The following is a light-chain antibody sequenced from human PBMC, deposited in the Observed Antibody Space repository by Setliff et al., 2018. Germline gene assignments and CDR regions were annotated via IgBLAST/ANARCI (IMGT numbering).Light chain of an antibody. V-gene: IGLV2-11*01. CDR2: DVT. CDR1: SSDVGRYNF. CDR3: CSYADTYISV. Sequence: QSALPQPRSVSGSPGQSVTISCTGTSSDVGRYNFVSWYQQHPGKAPKLIIYDVTKRPSGVPDRFSGSKSGNTASLTISGLQAEDEADYSCCSYADTYISVFGTGTKGTVL. J-gene: IGLJ1*01.